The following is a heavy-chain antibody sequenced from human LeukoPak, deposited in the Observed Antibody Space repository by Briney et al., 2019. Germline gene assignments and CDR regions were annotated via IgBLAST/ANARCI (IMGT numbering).Heavy chain of an antibody. J-gene: IGHJ4*02. Sequence: GESLKISCKGSGYSFSSYWIGWVRQMPGKGLEWMGIIYPGDSDTRYSPSFQGQVTTTADKSISTAYLQWSSLKASDTAMYYCARAVSGYDSIFDYWGQGTLVTVSS. CDR1: GYSFSSYW. CDR3: ARAVSGYDSIFDY. V-gene: IGHV5-51*01. D-gene: IGHD5-12*01. CDR2: IYPGDSDT.